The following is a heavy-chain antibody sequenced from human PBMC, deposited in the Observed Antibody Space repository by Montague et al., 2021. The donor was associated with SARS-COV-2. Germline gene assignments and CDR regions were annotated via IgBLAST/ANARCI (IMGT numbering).Heavy chain of an antibody. Sequence: ETLSLTCIVSGGSISGHYWSWVRQTPEKGLEWIGYIYYLGTTNYNPSLKTRVAFSVDTSKNQLSLMLTSVTAADTGVYYCARNGGAAVPGLLLGMDIWGQGTTVTVSS. CDR2: IYYLGTT. V-gene: IGHV4-59*11. CDR1: GGSISGHY. D-gene: IGHD6-19*01. CDR3: ARNGGAAVPGLLLGMDI. J-gene: IGHJ6*02.